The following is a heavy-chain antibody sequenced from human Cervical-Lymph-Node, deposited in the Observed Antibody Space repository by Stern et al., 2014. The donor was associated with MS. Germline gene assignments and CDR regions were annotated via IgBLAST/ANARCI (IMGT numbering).Heavy chain of an antibody. CDR1: GYTFISYE. J-gene: IGHJ6*02. D-gene: IGHD5-18*01. V-gene: IGHV1-8*01. CDR3: VRGGFSYGYGLDA. Sequence: VQLVESGAQVRKPGASVKVSCQASGYTFISYEIFWVRQATGQGLEWMGWMNPNNANTGHAQKFQGRVTMTRNISISTAYMELSSLRSDDTAVYYCVRGGFSYGYGLDAWGQGTAVIVSS. CDR2: MNPNNANT.